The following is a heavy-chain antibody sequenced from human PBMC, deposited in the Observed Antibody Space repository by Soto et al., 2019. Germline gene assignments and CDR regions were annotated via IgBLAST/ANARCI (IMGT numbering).Heavy chain of an antibody. Sequence: SETLSLTCTVSGASMTGASMSSYYWSWIRQPPGKGLEWIGYIYYIGSTDYNPSLKSRVTISVDTSNNQFSLKLNSVTSADTAVYYCARASISGDNSASHYAMDVWGQGTTVTVSS. CDR2: IYYIGST. D-gene: IGHD7-27*01. J-gene: IGHJ6*02. CDR1: GASMTGASMSSYY. V-gene: IGHV4-61*01. CDR3: ARASISGDNSASHYAMDV.